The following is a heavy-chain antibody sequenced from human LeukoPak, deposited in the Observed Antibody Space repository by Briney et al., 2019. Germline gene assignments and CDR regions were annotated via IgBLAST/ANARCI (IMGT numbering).Heavy chain of an antibody. J-gene: IGHJ4*02. V-gene: IGHV4-34*01. CDR2: HNNSGRT. CDR3: ARGVGRNYDGAGSPLGY. D-gene: IGHD3-10*01. Sequence: SETLSLTCAVYGGSFSGYYWSWVRQHPGKGLEWIGEHNNSGRTNYNPPIKSQVTISVATSKNQYPLNLSSVPAAGSAVYYCARGVGRNYDGAGSPLGYWGQGTLVTVSS. CDR1: GGSFSGYY.